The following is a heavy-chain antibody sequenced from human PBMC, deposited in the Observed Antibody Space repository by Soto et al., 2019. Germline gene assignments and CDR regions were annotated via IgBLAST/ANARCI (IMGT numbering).Heavy chain of an antibody. CDR2: IYPGDSDT. CDR3: ARLLNHCSCGSCYSVVGQHRTHYYYYGMDV. D-gene: IGHD2-15*01. V-gene: IGHV5-51*01. CDR1: GYSFTSYW. J-gene: IGHJ6*02. Sequence: GESLKISCKGSGYSFTSYWIGWVRQMPGKGLEWMGIIYPGDSDTRYSPSFQGQVTISADKSISTAYLQWSSLKASDTAMYYCARLLNHCSCGSCYSVVGQHRTHYYYYGMDVWGQGTTVTVSS.